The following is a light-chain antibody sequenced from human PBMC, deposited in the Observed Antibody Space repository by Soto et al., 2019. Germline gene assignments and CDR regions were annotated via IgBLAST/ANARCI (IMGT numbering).Light chain of an antibody. CDR2: SAS. V-gene: IGKV1-39*01. CDR1: QNIRSY. J-gene: IGKJ4*01. Sequence: DIQMTQSPSSLSASIGDRVTITCRASQNIRSYLKWYQQKPGKAPKLLIYSASTLQSGVPSRFSGSGSGTGFTLTISALQPEDFGSYYCQQAYISLLSFGGGTKIEIK. CDR3: QQAYISLLS.